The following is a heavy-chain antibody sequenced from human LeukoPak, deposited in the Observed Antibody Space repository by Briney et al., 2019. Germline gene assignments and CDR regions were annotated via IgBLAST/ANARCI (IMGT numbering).Heavy chain of an antibody. Sequence: PGASLRLSCAASGFTFSNYAMNWVRQAPGKGLQWVSGYSGRRSTTYYADSVQGRFIISRDDSKKMLYLQMNSLRVDDTAIYYCVKELDGAGYFDAFDIWGQGTIVTVSS. CDR1: GFTFSNYA. CDR3: VKELDGAGYFDAFDI. D-gene: IGHD4/OR15-4a*01. CDR2: YSGRRSTT. J-gene: IGHJ3*02. V-gene: IGHV3-23*01.